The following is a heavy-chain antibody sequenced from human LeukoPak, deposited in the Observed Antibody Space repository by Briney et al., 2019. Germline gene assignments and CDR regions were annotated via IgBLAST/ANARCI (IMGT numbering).Heavy chain of an antibody. CDR1: GFIVSSNY. D-gene: IGHD1-7*01. CDR3: ARSLLTGTTPYYYYYMDV. CDR2: IYSGGTT. J-gene: IGHJ6*03. V-gene: IGHV3-66*02. Sequence: GGSLRLSCAASGFIVSSNYMYWVRQAPGKGLEWVSDIYSGGTTNYADSVKGRVTISRDNSKNTLYLQMNSRRAEDTAVYYCARSLLTGTTPYYYYYMDVWGKGTTVTVSS.